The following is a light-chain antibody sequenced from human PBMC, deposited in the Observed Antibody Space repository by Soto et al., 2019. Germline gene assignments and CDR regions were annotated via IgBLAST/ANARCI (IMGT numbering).Light chain of an antibody. CDR3: QQRADWPIT. CDR1: QNVATY. J-gene: IGKJ3*01. CDR2: DSS. V-gene: IGKV3-11*01. Sequence: EIVLTQSPDTLSLFPGERATLSCRASQNVATYLAWYQENPAQAPSLLISDSSNRATGIPARFSGSGSGTDFTLTISGLEPDDFALYFCQQRADWPITVGPGTKVDSK.